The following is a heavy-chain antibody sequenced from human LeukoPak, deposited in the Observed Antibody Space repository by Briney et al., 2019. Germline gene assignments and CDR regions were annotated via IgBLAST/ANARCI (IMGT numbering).Heavy chain of an antibody. V-gene: IGHV3-30-3*01. CDR1: GFTFSSYA. Sequence: GGSLRLSCAASGFTFSSYAMHWVRQAPGKGLEWVAVISYDGSNKYYADSVKGRFTISRDNSKNTLYLQMNSLRAEDTAVYYCARATPFDYVWGSYRYQHYDYWGQGTLVTVSS. CDR3: ARATPFDYVWGSYRYQHYDY. CDR2: ISYDGSNK. D-gene: IGHD3-16*02. J-gene: IGHJ4*02.